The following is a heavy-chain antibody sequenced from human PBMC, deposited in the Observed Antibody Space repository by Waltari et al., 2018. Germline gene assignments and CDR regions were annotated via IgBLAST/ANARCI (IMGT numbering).Heavy chain of an antibody. V-gene: IGHV3-53*01. J-gene: IGHJ3*02. D-gene: IGHD4-17*01. CDR2: MYSGGST. CDR1: GFTVSSNY. CDR3: ASNSNGDYGGDAFDI. Sequence: EVQLVESGGGLIQPGGSLRLSCAASGFTVSSNYMSWVRQAPGKGMEWVSVMYSGGSTYYADSVKGRFTISRDNSKNTLYLQMNSLRAEDTAVYYCASNSNGDYGGDAFDIWGQGTMVTVSS.